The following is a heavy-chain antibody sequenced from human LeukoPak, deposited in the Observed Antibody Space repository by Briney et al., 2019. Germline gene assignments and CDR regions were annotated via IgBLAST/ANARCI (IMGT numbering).Heavy chain of an antibody. CDR1: GFTFSNYW. Sequence: GWSLSLSCAASGFTFSNYWMSWVRQAPGKGLEWVANIKEDGSEKYYVDSVKGRFTISRDNARNSLYLQMNSLRAEDTAVCYCASGRQLGYWGQGTLVTVSS. CDR3: ASGRQLGY. CDR2: IKEDGSEK. J-gene: IGHJ4*02. V-gene: IGHV3-7*01. D-gene: IGHD6-13*01.